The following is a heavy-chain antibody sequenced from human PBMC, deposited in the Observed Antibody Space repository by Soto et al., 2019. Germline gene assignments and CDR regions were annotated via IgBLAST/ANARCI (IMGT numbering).Heavy chain of an antibody. CDR2: INAGNGNT. CDR1: GYTFTSYA. CDR3: ARVRYYDFWMAYDY. J-gene: IGHJ4*02. D-gene: IGHD3-3*01. V-gene: IGHV1-3*01. Sequence: QVQLVQSGAEVKKPGASVKVSCKASGYTFTSYAMHWVRQAPGQRLGWMGWINAGNGNTKYSQKFQGRVTITRDTSASTAYMELSSLRSEDTAVYYCARVRYYDFWMAYDYWGQGTLVTVSS.